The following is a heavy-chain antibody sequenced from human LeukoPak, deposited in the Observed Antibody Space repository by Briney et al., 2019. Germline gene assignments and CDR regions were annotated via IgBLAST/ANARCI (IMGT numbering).Heavy chain of an antibody. Sequence: GASVKVSCKASGYNFITYAMHWVRQAPGQELEWMGYINVGNGDTKYSQKFQGRVTFTRDTSASIAYMELSSLTSEDTAIYYCARKNYGDRHPYDYWGQGTLVTVSS. V-gene: IGHV1-3*01. J-gene: IGHJ4*02. CDR1: GYNFITYA. D-gene: IGHD2-21*02. CDR2: INVGNGDT. CDR3: ARKNYGDRHPYDY.